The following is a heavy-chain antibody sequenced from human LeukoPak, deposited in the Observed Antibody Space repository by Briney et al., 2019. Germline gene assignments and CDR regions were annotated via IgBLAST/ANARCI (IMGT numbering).Heavy chain of an antibody. CDR3: VTVRLKIVAEACFDI. V-gene: IGHV3-64D*09. D-gene: IGHD5-12*01. Sequence: GGSLRLSCTVSGYTFRSYATHWVPQAPGKGLEYVSTISSSGGSTSYADSVKGRFAISRHNTKNTLYLQTRRPRDVNAAIYFCVTVRLKIVAEACFDIWGQGTMVTVSS. CDR1: GYTFRSYA. J-gene: IGHJ3*02. CDR2: ISSSGGST.